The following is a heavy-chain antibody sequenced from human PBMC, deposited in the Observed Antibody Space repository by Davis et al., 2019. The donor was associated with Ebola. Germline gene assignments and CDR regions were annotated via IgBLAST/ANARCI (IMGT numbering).Heavy chain of an antibody. CDR2: ISGSGGST. Sequence: GGSLRLSCAASGFTFSSYAMSWVRQAPGKGLEWVSAISGSGGSTYYADSVKGRFTISRDNSKNTLYLQMNSLRVDDTAVYYCARRLTITYTMDVWGQGATVTVSS. J-gene: IGHJ6*02. CDR1: GFTFSSYA. D-gene: IGHD4/OR15-4a*01. CDR3: ARRLTITYTMDV. V-gene: IGHV3-23*01.